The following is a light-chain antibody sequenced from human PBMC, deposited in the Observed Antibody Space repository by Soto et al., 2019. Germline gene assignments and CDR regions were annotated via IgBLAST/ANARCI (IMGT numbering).Light chain of an antibody. V-gene: IGKV1-5*01. CDR1: QSVSNW. CDR3: QQYYSYSSLS. J-gene: IGKJ4*01. CDR2: DAS. Sequence: DIQMTQSPSTLSASVGDRVTITCRASQSVSNWLAWYQQKPGKAPKVLIYDASSLESGVPSRFSGSRSGTEFTLTISSLQPDDFATYYCQQYYSYSSLSFGGGTKVDIK.